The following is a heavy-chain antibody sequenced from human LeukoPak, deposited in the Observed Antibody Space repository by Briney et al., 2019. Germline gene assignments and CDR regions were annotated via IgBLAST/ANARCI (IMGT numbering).Heavy chain of an antibody. CDR1: GDSVSGFY. J-gene: IGHJ6*03. Sequence: SETLSLTCTVSGDSVSGFYWTWIRQPAGKGLEWIGRIYTNGSSSYNPSLKSRVTMSVDTSKNPFSLKLTSVTAADTAVYYCARDWQNIVLVPVLYYYYYMDVWGKGTTVTVSS. V-gene: IGHV4-4*07. CDR2: IYTNGSS. CDR3: ARDWQNIVLVPVLYYYYYMDV. D-gene: IGHD2-2*01.